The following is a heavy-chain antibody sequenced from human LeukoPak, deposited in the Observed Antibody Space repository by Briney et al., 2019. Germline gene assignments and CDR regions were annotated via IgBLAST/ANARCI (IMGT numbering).Heavy chain of an antibody. Sequence: PGGSLRLSCAASGFTFSTYGMHWVRQAPGKGLEWVTFIRFDGSNKYYADSVEGRFTISRDNSKSTLYLQMNSLTAEDTAVYYCARVLLRCSGGSCYGYWGQGTLVTVSS. J-gene: IGHJ4*02. CDR2: IRFDGSNK. D-gene: IGHD2-15*01. CDR1: GFTFSTYG. V-gene: IGHV3-30*02. CDR3: ARVLLRCSGGSCYGY.